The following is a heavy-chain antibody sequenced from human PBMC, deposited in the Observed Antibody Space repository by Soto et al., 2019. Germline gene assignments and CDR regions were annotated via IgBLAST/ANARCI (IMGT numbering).Heavy chain of an antibody. CDR1: GGSISSSSYY. D-gene: IGHD4-17*01. CDR2: IYYSGST. CDR3: ASWDYGDYRDY. Sequence: LETLSLTCTVSGGSISSSSYYWGWIRQPPGKGLEWIGSIYYSGSTYYNTSLKSRVTISVDTSKNQFSLKLSSVTAADTAVYYCASWDYGDYRDYWGQGTLVTVSS. J-gene: IGHJ4*02. V-gene: IGHV4-39*01.